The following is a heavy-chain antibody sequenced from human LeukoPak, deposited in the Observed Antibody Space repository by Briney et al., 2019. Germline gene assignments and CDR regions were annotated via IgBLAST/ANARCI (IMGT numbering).Heavy chain of an antibody. D-gene: IGHD1-26*01. CDR1: GFTFSSYW. J-gene: IGHJ6*02. CDR2: IRSKAYGGTT. V-gene: IGHV3-49*04. Sequence: GGSLRLSCAASGFTFSSYWMSWVRQAPGKGLEWVGFIRSKAYGGTTEYAASVKGRFTISRDDSKSIAYLQMNSLKTEDTAVYYCTRVRELLYYYYGMDVWGQGTTVTVSS. CDR3: TRVRELLYYYYGMDV.